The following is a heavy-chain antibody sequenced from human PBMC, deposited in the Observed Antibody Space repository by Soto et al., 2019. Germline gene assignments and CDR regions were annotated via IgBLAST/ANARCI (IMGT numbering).Heavy chain of an antibody. Sequence: QVQLVESGGGVVQPGRSLRLSCAASGFTFSSYGMHWVRQAPGKGLEWVAVISYDGSNKYYADSVKGRFTISRDNSKNTLYLQMNSLRAEDTAVYYCAKAHYYYGSGNARGTELIYYWGQGTLVTVS. CDR2: ISYDGSNK. CDR3: AKAHYYYGSGNARGTELIYY. V-gene: IGHV3-30*18. J-gene: IGHJ4*02. D-gene: IGHD3-10*01. CDR1: GFTFSSYG.